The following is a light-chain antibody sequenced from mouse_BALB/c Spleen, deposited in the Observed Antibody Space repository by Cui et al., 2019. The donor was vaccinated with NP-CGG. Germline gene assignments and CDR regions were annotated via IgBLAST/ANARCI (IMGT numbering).Light chain of an antibody. CDR2: GTN. V-gene: IGLV1*01. Sequence: QAAVTPESALTTSPGETVTLTCRSSIGAVTTSNYANWVQEKPDHLFTGLIGGTNNRAPGVPARFSGSLIGDKAALTITGAQTEDEAIYFCALWYSNHWVFGGGTKLTVL. CDR3: ALWYSNHWV. CDR1: IGAVTTSNY. J-gene: IGLJ1*01.